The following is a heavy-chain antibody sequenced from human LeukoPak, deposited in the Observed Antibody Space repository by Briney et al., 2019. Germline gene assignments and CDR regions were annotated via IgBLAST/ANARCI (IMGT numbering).Heavy chain of an antibody. Sequence: GGSLRLSCAASGFTFSSYSMNWVRQAPGKGLEWVSSISSSSSYIYYADSVKGRFTISRDNAKNSLYLQMNSLRVEDTAVYYCARGGAARPDFWGQGTLVTVSS. CDR2: ISSSSSYI. J-gene: IGHJ4*02. V-gene: IGHV3-21*01. D-gene: IGHD6-6*01. CDR3: ARGGAARPDF. CDR1: GFTFSSYS.